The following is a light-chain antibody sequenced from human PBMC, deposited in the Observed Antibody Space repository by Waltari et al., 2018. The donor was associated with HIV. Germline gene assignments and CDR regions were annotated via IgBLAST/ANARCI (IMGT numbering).Light chain of an antibody. Sequence: QSALTQPASVSGSPGQSITISCTGTSTDIGGYNYVSWYQQHPGTVPKLMIYEVNNRPSGFPNRFSGSKSGNTASLTISGLQAEDEADYYCSSYTSTNTLERVFGGGTKLTVL. CDR2: EVN. V-gene: IGLV2-14*03. CDR1: STDIGGYNY. J-gene: IGLJ3*02. CDR3: SSYTSTNTLERV.